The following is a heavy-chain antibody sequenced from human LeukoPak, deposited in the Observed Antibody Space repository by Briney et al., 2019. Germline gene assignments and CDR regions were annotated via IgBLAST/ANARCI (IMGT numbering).Heavy chain of an antibody. CDR2: INPSGGTT. D-gene: IGHD2/OR15-2a*01. CDR3: AREYAAGVIGDY. Sequence: GASVKVSCKASGGTFSSYAISWVRQAPGQGLEWMGIINPSGGTTTYAQRSQGRVTMTRDTSTNTVYMELSSLRSEDTAVYYCAREYAAGVIGDYWGQGTLVTVSS. V-gene: IGHV1-46*01. CDR1: GGTFSSYA. J-gene: IGHJ4*02.